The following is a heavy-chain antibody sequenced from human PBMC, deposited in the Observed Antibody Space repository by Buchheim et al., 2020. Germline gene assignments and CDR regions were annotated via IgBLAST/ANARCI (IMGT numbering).Heavy chain of an antibody. CDR3: ARGAFADGLDA. D-gene: IGHD3-3*02. J-gene: IGHJ6*02. CDR2: VKRDGSET. V-gene: IGHV3-74*01. CDR1: GFSFSSYW. Sequence: EVQLVESGGGLVQPGGSLRLSCAASGFSFSSYWMNWVRQAPGKGLVWISRVKRDGSETFYADNVKGRFPISRDNDKNTLYLQMNSLRAEDTAVYYCARGAFADGLDAWGQGTT.